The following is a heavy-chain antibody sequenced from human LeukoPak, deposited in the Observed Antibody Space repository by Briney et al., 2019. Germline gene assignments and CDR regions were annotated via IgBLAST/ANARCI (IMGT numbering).Heavy chain of an antibody. V-gene: IGHV3-74*01. CDR2: INSDGSST. D-gene: IGHD7-27*01. J-gene: IGHJ4*02. Sequence: GGSLRLPCGASGFTFRSYWMHWVRQALGKGLVWVSHINSDGSSTSYADSVKGRFTISRDNAKNTLYLQVNSLRAEDTAVYYCARDNWGIDYWGQGTLVTVSS. CDR3: ARDNWGIDY. CDR1: GFTFRSYW.